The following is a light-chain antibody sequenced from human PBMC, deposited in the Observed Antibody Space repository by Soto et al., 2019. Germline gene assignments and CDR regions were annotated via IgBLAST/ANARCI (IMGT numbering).Light chain of an antibody. CDR1: QSISSY. J-gene: IGKJ3*01. CDR2: AAS. Sequence: DIQMTQSPSSLSASAGDRVTITCRASQSISSYLNWYQQKPGKAPKLLIYAASNLQSEVPSRFSGSGSGTDFTLTSSSLQPEDFATYFCQQSSMTPFTFGPGTKVEIK. CDR3: QQSSMTPFT. V-gene: IGKV1-39*01.